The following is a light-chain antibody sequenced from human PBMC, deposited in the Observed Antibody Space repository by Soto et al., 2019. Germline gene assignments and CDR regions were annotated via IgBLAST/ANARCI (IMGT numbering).Light chain of an antibody. CDR3: QQSSSTPWT. CDR1: QGISSY. Sequence: IEMNQNPSLLSASTGDRVTISCRMSQGISSYLAWYQQKPGKAPKLLIYAASSLQSGVPSRFSGGGSGTDSTLTISILQPEDCATYYSQQSSSTPWTFGQGTKVDIK. J-gene: IGKJ1*01. CDR2: AAS. V-gene: IGKV1D-8*02.